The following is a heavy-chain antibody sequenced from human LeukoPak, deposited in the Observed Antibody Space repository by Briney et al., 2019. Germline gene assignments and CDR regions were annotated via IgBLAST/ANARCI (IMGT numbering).Heavy chain of an antibody. J-gene: IGHJ4*02. CDR2: ISGSGDNT. CDR1: GFTFSSYA. Sequence: GGSLRHSCAASGFTFSSYAMSWVCQVPGKGLEWVSVISGSGDNTYYADSVKGRFTISRDNSKNMLYLQMNSLRAEDTAVYYCAKWKYSNSGIDDYWGQGTLVTVSS. CDR3: AKWKYSNSGIDDY. V-gene: IGHV3-23*01. D-gene: IGHD6-6*01.